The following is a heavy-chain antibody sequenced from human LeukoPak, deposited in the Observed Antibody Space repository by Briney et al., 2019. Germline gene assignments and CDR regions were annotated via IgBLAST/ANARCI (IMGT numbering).Heavy chain of an antibody. CDR3: ARDARGNDAFDI. CDR1: GFTVSSNY. Sequence: SGGSLRLSCAASGFTVSSNYMSWVRQAPGKGLEWVSVIYSGGSTYYADSVKGRFTISRDNSKNTLYLQMNSLRAEDTAVYYCARDARGNDAFDIWGQGTMVTVSS. J-gene: IGHJ3*02. CDR2: IYSGGST. D-gene: IGHD3-10*01. V-gene: IGHV3-53*01.